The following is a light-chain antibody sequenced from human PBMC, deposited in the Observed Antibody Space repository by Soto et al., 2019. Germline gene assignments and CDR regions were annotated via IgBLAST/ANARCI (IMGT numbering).Light chain of an antibody. CDR3: AAWDDSLSGAV. CDR1: RSNIRSNY. Sequence: QSVLTQPPSASGTPGQRVTISCSGSRSNIRSNYVYWYQQLPGTAPKLLIYRNDQRPSGVPGRFSGSKSGTSASLAISGLRSEDEADYYCAAWDDSLSGAVFGGGTQLTVL. V-gene: IGLV1-47*01. J-gene: IGLJ7*01. CDR2: RND.